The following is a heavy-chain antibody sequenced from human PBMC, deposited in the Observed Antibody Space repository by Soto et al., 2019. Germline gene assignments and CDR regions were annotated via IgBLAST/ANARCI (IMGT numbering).Heavy chain of an antibody. D-gene: IGHD3-3*01. CDR3: ARDPITIFGVADYGMDG. J-gene: IGHJ6*02. Sequence: KTSETLSLTCTVSGGSISSGGYYWSWIRQHPGKGLEWIGYIYYSGSTYYNPSLKSRVTISVDTYKNQFSLKLSSVTAAETAVYYCARDPITIFGVADYGMDGWGRGTTVSVSS. CDR2: IYYSGST. CDR1: GGSISSGGYY. V-gene: IGHV4-31*03.